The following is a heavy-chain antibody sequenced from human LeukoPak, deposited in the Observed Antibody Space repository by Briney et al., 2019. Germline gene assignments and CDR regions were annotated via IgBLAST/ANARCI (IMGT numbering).Heavy chain of an antibody. J-gene: IGHJ4*02. CDR1: GGSISSGSYY. D-gene: IGHD2-2*01. Sequence: PSETLSLTCTVSGGSISSGSYYWSWIRQPAGKGLEWIGRIYTSGSTNYNPSLKSRVTISVDTSKNQFSLKLSSVTAADTAVYYCAREGVVVPAGLDYWGQGTLVTVSS. V-gene: IGHV4-61*02. CDR3: AREGVVVPAGLDY. CDR2: IYTSGST.